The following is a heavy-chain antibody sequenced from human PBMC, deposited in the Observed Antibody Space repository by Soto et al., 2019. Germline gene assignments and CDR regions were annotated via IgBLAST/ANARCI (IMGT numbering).Heavy chain of an antibody. Sequence: NPSETLSLTCTVSGGSVSSGSYYWSWIRQPPGKGLEWIGYIYYSGSTNYNPSLKSRVTISVDTSKNQFSLKLSSVTAADTAVYYCARVVNGDYYYGMDVWGQGTTVTVSS. D-gene: IGHD4-17*01. J-gene: IGHJ6*02. CDR2: IYYSGST. CDR1: GGSVSSGSYY. CDR3: ARVVNGDYYYGMDV. V-gene: IGHV4-61*01.